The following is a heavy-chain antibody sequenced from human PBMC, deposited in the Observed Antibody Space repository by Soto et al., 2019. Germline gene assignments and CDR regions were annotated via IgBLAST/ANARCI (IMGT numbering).Heavy chain of an antibody. D-gene: IGHD2-2*01. J-gene: IGHJ4*02. CDR1: REANNSNG. Sequence: SVKLSCKARREANNSNGSSSARQEPGQGLEWMGWISAYNGNTNYAQKLQGRVTMTTDTSTSTAYMELRSLRSDDTVLYYCAKLTVVVPAGPRDYWGQGPLVSVS. CDR2: ISAYNGNT. V-gene: IGHV1-18*01. CDR3: AKLTVVVPAGPRDY.